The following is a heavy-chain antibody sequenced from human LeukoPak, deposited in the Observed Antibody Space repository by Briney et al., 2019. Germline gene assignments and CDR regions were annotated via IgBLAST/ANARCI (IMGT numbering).Heavy chain of an antibody. CDR1: GFTFSSYG. V-gene: IGHV3-30*03. Sequence: LRLSCAASGFTFSSYGMHWVRQAPGKGLEWVAVISYDGSNKYYADSVKGRFTISRDNSKNTLYLQMNSLRVEDTAVYYCARSRGVSGYDFAYWGQGTLVTVSS. J-gene: IGHJ4*02. CDR2: ISYDGSNK. D-gene: IGHD5-12*01. CDR3: ARSRGVSGYDFAY.